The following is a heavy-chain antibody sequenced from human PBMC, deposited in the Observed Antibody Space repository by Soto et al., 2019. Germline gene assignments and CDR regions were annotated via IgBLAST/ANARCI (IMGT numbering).Heavy chain of an antibody. CDR2: IYYSGST. D-gene: IGHD3-10*01. V-gene: IGHV4-31*03. J-gene: IGHJ6*02. Sequence: QVQLQESGPGLVKSSQTLSLTCTVSGGSISSDGNYWSWIRQHPGKGLERIGYIYYSGSTYYNPSLKSRVTISVDTSKNQFSLKLNSVTAADTAVYYCARARMVRGIIYYYGMDVWGQGTTVTVSS. CDR3: ARARMVRGIIYYYGMDV. CDR1: GGSISSDGNY.